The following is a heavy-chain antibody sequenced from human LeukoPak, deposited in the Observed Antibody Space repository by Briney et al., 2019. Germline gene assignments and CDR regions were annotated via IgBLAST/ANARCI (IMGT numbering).Heavy chain of an antibody. D-gene: IGHD3-3*01. CDR3: ARAILSGYPDS. V-gene: IGHV4-59*01. CDR1: GGSISTYY. Sequence: PSETLSLTCSVSGGSISTYYWTWIRQPPGKGLEWIGYIYYSGSTNYNPSLKSRVTISLDTSKNQFSLKLSSVTAADTAVYYCARAILSGYPDSWGQGTLVIVFS. J-gene: IGHJ4*02. CDR2: IYYSGST.